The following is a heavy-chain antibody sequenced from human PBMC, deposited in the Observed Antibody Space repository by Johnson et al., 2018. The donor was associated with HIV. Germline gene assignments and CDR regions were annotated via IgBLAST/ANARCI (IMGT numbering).Heavy chain of an antibody. V-gene: IGHV3-7*05. Sequence: VQLVESGGGLVQPGGSLRLSCSASGFTFSPFWMTWVRQAPGKGLEWVASIRQDGSEKYYVDSVKGRFTISRDNAKNSLYLHMNSLRAEDTAVYYCASSQGSGEGAFDIWGQGTMVTVSS. CDR3: ASSQGSGEGAFDI. CDR2: IRQDGSEK. D-gene: IGHD2-21*01. J-gene: IGHJ3*02. CDR1: GFTFSPFW.